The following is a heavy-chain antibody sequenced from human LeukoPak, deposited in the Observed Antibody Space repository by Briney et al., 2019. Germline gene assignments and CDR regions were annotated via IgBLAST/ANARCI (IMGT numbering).Heavy chain of an antibody. V-gene: IGHV4-59*08. D-gene: IGHD6-6*01. Sequence: PSETLSLTCTVSGGSISSYYWSWIRQPPGKGLEWIGYIYYSGSTNYNPSVKSRVTISVDTSKNQFSLKLSSVTAADTAVYYCARHPPSYSSSSGFDYWGQGTLVTVSS. CDR3: ARHPPSYSSSSGFDY. J-gene: IGHJ4*02. CDR1: GGSISSYY. CDR2: IYYSGST.